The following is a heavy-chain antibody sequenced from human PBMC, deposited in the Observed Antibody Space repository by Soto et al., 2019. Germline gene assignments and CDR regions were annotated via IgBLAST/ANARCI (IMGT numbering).Heavy chain of an antibody. Sequence: QLRLLESGPGVVKPAETLSLTCTVSGGSISTTFCYWGWIRQPPGKGLEWIGNVFFNGRTYYNPSLDSRISISVDTSKNQFSLRLTSVTAADTAVYYCARHPINDDNYPAEVNFWGQGTLVTVSS. CDR2: VFFNGRT. V-gene: IGHV4-39*01. J-gene: IGHJ1*01. CDR1: GGSISTTFCY. D-gene: IGHD1-1*01. CDR3: ARHPINDDNYPAEVNF.